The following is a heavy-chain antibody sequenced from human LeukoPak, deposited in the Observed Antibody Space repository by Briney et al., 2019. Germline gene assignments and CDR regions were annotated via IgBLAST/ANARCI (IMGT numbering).Heavy chain of an antibody. V-gene: IGHV1-46*01. Sequence: ASVKVSCKASGYTFTSYYMHWLRQAPGQGLGWMGVINPSGGGTSYAQKFQGRVTMTMDTSTTTIYMELSTLRSEDTALYYCARGYCSGATCYFDYWGQGTLVTVSS. CDR3: ARGYCSGATCYFDY. D-gene: IGHD2-15*01. CDR1: GYTFTSYY. CDR2: INPSGGGT. J-gene: IGHJ4*02.